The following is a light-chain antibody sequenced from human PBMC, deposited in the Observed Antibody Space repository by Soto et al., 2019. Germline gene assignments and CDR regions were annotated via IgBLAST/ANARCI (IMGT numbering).Light chain of an antibody. CDR1: QGISSY. Sequence: DIQLTQSPSFLSASVGDRVTITCRASQGISSYLPCYQQKPGKAPKLLIYAASTLQSGVPSRFSGSGSGTEFTLTISSLQPEDFATYYCQQLNSYPRTFGQGTKVDIK. J-gene: IGKJ1*01. V-gene: IGKV1-9*01. CDR2: AAS. CDR3: QQLNSYPRT.